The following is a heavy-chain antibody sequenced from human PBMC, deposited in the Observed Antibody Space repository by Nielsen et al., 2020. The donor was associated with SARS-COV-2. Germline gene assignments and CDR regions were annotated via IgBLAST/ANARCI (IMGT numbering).Heavy chain of an antibody. Sequence: GGSVTLSCAASGFIFNNYALTWARQAPGTGPQWVPSVRFDSNDEYYADSVQGRLIISRDNSKNTVFLEMSSLRVDDTAVYYCAKNRASGRSYPHAFDVWGQGTLVTVSS. CDR3: AKNRASGRSYPHAFDV. CDR1: GFIFNNYA. J-gene: IGHJ3*01. D-gene: IGHD3-10*01. V-gene: IGHV3-23*01. CDR2: VRFDSNDE.